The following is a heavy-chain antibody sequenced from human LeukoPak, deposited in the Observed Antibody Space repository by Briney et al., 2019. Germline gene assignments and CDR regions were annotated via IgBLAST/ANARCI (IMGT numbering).Heavy chain of an antibody. J-gene: IGHJ6*03. CDR3: ATSVATLYYYYMDV. CDR1: GGSISSGSYY. V-gene: IGHV4-61*02. CDR2: IYTSGST. Sequence: SETLSLTCTVSGGSISSGSYYWSWIRQPAGKGLEWIGRIYTSGSTNYNPSLKSRVTISVDTSKNQFPLKLSSVTAADTAVYYCATSVATLYYYYMDVWGKGTTVTVSS.